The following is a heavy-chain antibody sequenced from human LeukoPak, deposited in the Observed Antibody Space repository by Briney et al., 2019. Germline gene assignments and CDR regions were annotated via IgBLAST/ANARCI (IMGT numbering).Heavy chain of an antibody. CDR3: ARVMVGATYAEYFQH. J-gene: IGHJ1*01. D-gene: IGHD1-26*01. CDR1: GFTFSSYS. CDR2: ISSSSSYI. Sequence: GGSLRLSCAASGFTFSSYSMNWVRQAPGKGLEWVSSISSSSSYIYYADSVKGRFTISRDNAKDSLYLQMNSLRAEDTAVYYCARVMVGATYAEYFQHWGQGTLVTVSS. V-gene: IGHV3-21*01.